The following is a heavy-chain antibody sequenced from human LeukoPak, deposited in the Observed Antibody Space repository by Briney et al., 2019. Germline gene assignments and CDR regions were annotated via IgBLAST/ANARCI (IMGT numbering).Heavy chain of an antibody. D-gene: IGHD4-23*01. CDR2: INPNSGGT. CDR1: GYTFTGYY. V-gene: IGHV1-2*02. CDR3: ARDGGYGGNSKMAFDI. J-gene: IGHJ3*02. Sequence: ASVKVSCKASGYTFTGYYIHWVRQAPGQGLEWMGWINPNSGGTNYAQKYQGRVTMTRDTSISTAYMELSKLRSDDTAVYYCARDGGYGGNSKMAFDIWGQGTMVTVSS.